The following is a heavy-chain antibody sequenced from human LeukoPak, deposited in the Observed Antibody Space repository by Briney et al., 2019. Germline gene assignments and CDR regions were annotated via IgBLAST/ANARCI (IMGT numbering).Heavy chain of an antibody. CDR3: ARLPVVTPGEFDY. J-gene: IGHJ4*02. CDR1: GGSISSSSYY. CDR2: IYYSGST. D-gene: IGHD4-23*01. Sequence: SETLSLTCTASGGSISSSSYYWGWTRQPPGKGLEGSGCIYYSGSTYYNPSLKSRITRSVDTSKNQFSLKLSSVTAAHTAVYYGARLPVVTPGEFDYWGQGTLVTVSS. V-gene: IGHV4-39*01.